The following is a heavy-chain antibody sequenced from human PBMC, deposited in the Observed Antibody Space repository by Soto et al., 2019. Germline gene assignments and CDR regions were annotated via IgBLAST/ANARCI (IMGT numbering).Heavy chain of an antibody. CDR3: ARQKGVRDFWSGYEGIYGMDV. D-gene: IGHD3-3*01. CDR2: IDPSDSYS. V-gene: IGHV5-10-1*01. CDR1: GYSFTSYW. J-gene: IGHJ6*02. Sequence: GESLKISCKGSGYSFTSYWISWVRQMPGKGLERMGRIDPSDSYSNYSPSFQGHVTISADKSISTAYLQWSSLKASDTAMYYCARQKGVRDFWSGYEGIYGMDVWGQGTTVTVSS.